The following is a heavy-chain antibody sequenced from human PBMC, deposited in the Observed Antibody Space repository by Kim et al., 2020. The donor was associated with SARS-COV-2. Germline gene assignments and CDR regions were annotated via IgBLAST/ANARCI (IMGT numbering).Heavy chain of an antibody. CDR3: ARGNYDSSVHYYYGMDV. J-gene: IGHJ6*02. CDR1: GYTFTSYG. V-gene: IGHV1-18*01. Sequence: ASVKVSCKASGYTFTSYGISWVRQAPGQGLEWMGWISAYNGNTNYAQKLQGRVTMTTDTSTSTAYMELRSLRADDTAVYYCARGNYDSSVHYYYGMDVWGQGTTVTVSS. D-gene: IGHD3-22*01. CDR2: ISAYNGNT.